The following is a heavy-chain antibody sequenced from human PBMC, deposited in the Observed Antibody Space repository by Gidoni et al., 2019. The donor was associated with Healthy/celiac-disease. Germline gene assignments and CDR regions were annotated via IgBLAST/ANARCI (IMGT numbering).Heavy chain of an antibody. CDR3: ARAGSSGYPFDY. V-gene: IGHV4-34*01. Sequence: QVQLQQWGAGLLKPSETLSLTCAVYGRSFSGYYWSWIRQPPGKGLEWIGEINHSGSTNYNPSLKSRVTISVDTSKSQFSLKLSSVTAADTAVYYCARAGSSGYPFDYWGQGTLVTVSP. D-gene: IGHD3-22*01. CDR1: GRSFSGYY. J-gene: IGHJ4*02. CDR2: INHSGST.